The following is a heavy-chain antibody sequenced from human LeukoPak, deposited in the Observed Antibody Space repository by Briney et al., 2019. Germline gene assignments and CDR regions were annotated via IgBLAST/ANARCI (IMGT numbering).Heavy chain of an antibody. V-gene: IGHV3-53*01. CDR2: IYSGGST. CDR1: GFTVSSNY. CDR3: ARDPNYDILTGYYPADY. J-gene: IGHJ4*02. D-gene: IGHD3-9*01. Sequence: GGSLRLSCAASGFTVSSNYMSWVRQAPGKGLEWVSVIYSGGSTYYADSVKGRFTISRDNAKNSLYLQMNSLRAEDTAVYYCARDPNYDILTGYYPADYWGQGTLVTVSS.